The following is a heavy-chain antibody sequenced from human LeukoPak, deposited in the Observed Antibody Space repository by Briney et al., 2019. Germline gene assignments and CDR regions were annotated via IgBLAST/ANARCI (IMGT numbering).Heavy chain of an antibody. D-gene: IGHD6-19*01. J-gene: IGHJ4*02. Sequence: PSETLSLTCTVSGGSISSGSYYWSWIRQPAGKGLEWIGRIYTSGSTNYNPSLKSRVTLSVDTSKNQFSLKLSSVTAADTAMYYCARGTSGWYDNYFDYWGQGTLVAVSS. CDR3: ARGTSGWYDNYFDY. CDR2: IYTSGST. V-gene: IGHV4-61*02. CDR1: GGSISSGSYY.